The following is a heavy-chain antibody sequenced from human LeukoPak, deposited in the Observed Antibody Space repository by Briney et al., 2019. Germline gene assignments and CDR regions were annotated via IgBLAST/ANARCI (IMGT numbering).Heavy chain of an antibody. CDR1: GFTFSSYG. CDR2: IRYDGSNK. Sequence: GGSLRLSCAASGFTFSSYGMHWVRQAPGKGLEWVAFIRYDGSNKYYGDSVKGRFTISRDNSKNTLYLQMNSLRAEDTAVYYCAKDRYATLFPYYYYYMDVWGKGTTVTVSS. CDR3: AKDRYATLFPYYYYYMDV. D-gene: IGHD2-21*01. V-gene: IGHV3-30*02. J-gene: IGHJ6*03.